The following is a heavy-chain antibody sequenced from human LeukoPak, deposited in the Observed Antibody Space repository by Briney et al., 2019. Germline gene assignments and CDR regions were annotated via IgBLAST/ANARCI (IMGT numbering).Heavy chain of an antibody. J-gene: IGHJ6*02. D-gene: IGHD2-2*01. CDR1: GSTVSSNY. CDR2: IYSGGST. V-gene: IGHV3-53*01. CDR3: ARDGYCSSTSCYARVGYYGMDV. Sequence: GGSLRLSCAASGSTVSSNYMSWVRQAPGKGLEWVSVIYSGGSTYYADSVKGRFTISRDNSKNTLYLQMNSLRAEDTAVYYCARDGYCSSTSCYARVGYYGMDVWGQGTTVTVSS.